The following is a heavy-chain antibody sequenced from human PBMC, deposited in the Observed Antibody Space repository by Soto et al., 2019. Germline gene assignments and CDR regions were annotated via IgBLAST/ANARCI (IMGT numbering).Heavy chain of an antibody. D-gene: IGHD2-2*01. CDR3: ARDLTIVPATHPRLENYGMDV. J-gene: IGHJ6*02. CDR2: ISPYNGHT. CDR1: GYTFTTYG. V-gene: IGHV1-18*04. Sequence: QVQLEQSGPEVRKPGASVRVSCKASGYTFTTYGFSWVRQAPGQGLEWMGWISPYNGHTQFVERFQGRVTMTTDTSTKTAYMELRNLRSDDTAHYYCARDLTIVPATHPRLENYGMDVWGQGTTVIVSS.